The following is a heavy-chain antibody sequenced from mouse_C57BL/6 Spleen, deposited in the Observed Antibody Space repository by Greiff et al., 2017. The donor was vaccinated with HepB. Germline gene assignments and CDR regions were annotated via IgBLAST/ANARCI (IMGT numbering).Heavy chain of an antibody. Sequence: QVQLQQSGAELVKPGASVKISCKASGYAFSSYWMNWVKQRPGKGLEWIGQIYPGDGDTNYNGKFKGKATLTADKSSSTAYMQLSSLTSEDSAVYCCARSIYDGYYFDYWGQGTTLTVSS. V-gene: IGHV1-80*01. J-gene: IGHJ2*01. D-gene: IGHD2-3*01. CDR3: ARSIYDGYYFDY. CDR2: IYPGDGDT. CDR1: GYAFSSYW.